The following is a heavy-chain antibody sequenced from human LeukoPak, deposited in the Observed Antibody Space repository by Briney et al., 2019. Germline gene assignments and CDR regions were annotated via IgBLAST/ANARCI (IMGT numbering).Heavy chain of an antibody. D-gene: IGHD2-21*02. CDR3: ARVAYCGGDCYSRFDY. CDR1: GYTFTSYY. CDR2: IIPIFGTA. V-gene: IGHV1-69*13. Sequence: VASVKVSCKASGYTFTSYYMHWVRQAPGQGLEWMGGIIPIFGTANYAQKFQGRVTITADESMSTAYMELSSLRSEDTAVYYCARVAYCGGDCYSRFDYWGQGTLVTVSS. J-gene: IGHJ4*02.